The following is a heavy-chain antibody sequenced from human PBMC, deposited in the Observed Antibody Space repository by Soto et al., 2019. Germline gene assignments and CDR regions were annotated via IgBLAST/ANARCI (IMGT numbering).Heavy chain of an antibody. V-gene: IGHV4-30-4*01. CDR2: KYYSGAT. CDR3: ARGRPNYFYYGLDV. Sequence: SETLSLTCAVSGVSIKSDYYWAWVRQPPGGGLEWMGYKYYSGATDSDPSLEARVSFSVDTSKNQFFLNLTSVTVADTAVYYCARGRPNYFYYGLDVWGPGIPVTVSS. J-gene: IGHJ6*02. CDR1: GVSIKSDYY.